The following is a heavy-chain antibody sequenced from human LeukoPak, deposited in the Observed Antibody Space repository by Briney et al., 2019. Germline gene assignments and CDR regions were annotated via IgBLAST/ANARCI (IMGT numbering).Heavy chain of an antibody. CDR3: EKDGARGYVFRPQAH. D-gene: IGHD3-16*01. J-gene: IGHJ4*02. V-gene: IGHV3-23*01. CDR2: ISGSGGST. CDR1: GFTFSSYA. Sequence: GGSLRLSCAASGFTFSSYAMSWVRQAPGKGLEWVSAISGSGGSTYYADSVKGRFTISRDNSKNTLYLQMNSLRAEDTAVYYCEKDGARGYVFRPQAHGGQGPLSPVS.